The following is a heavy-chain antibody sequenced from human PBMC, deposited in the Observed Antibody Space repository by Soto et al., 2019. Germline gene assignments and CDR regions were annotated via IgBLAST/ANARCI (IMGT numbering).Heavy chain of an antibody. CDR3: ARYSGNYQDAFDI. D-gene: IGHD1-26*01. Sequence: QVQLVQSGAEVKKPGASVKVSCRASRFTFTLYSMHWVRQAPGQRLEWMGWINGGSGKTKYSQKFQGRVTIARDTSASTAYMEVSSLRSEDTAVYYCARYSGNYQDAFDIWGQGTMVTVSS. V-gene: IGHV1-3*01. CDR1: RFTFTLYS. CDR2: INGGSGKT. J-gene: IGHJ3*02.